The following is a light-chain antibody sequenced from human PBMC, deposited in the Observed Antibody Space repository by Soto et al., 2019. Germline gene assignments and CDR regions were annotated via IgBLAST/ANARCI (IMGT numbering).Light chain of an antibody. CDR2: GAS. CDR3: QQYGGSPRT. J-gene: IGKJ1*01. CDR1: QSVSSNY. Sequence: EIVLTHSPGTLSLSPGERATLSCRASQSVSSNYLAWYQQKSGQAPRLLIYGASSRATGIPDRFSGSGSGTDFTLTISRLEPEDFAVYYCQQYGGSPRTFGQGTKVEI. V-gene: IGKV3-20*01.